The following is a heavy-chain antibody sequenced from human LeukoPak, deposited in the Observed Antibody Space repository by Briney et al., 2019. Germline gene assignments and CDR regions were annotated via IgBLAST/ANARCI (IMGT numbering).Heavy chain of an antibody. D-gene: IGHD4-17*01. CDR1: GVTFSGSA. J-gene: IGHJ3*02. CDR3: ARGPVTKFEI. Sequence: GGSLRLSCAASGVTFSGSAMHWVRQASGKGLEWVGRIRSKANSYATAYAASGKGRFTISRDDSKNTAYLQMNSLRAEDTAVYYCARGPVTKFEIWGQGTILTVSS. CDR2: IRSKANSYAT. V-gene: IGHV3-73*01.